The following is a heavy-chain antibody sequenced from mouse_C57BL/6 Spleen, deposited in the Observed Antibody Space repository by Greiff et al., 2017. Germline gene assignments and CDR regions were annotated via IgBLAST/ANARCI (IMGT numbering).Heavy chain of an antibody. V-gene: IGHV5-16*01. D-gene: IGHD2-3*01. CDR3: ARDDGYTSYWYFDV. Sequence: EVKLEESEGGLVQPGSSMKLSCTASGFTFSDYYMAWVRQVPEKGLEWVANINYDGSSTYYLDSLKSRFIISRDNAKNILYLQMSSLKSEDTATYYCARDDGYTSYWYFDVWGTGTTVTVSS. CDR1: GFTFSDYY. J-gene: IGHJ1*03. CDR2: INYDGSST.